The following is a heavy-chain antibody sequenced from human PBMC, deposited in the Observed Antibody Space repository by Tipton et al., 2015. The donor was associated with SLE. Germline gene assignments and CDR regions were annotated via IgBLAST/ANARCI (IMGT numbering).Heavy chain of an antibody. Sequence: TLSLTCTVSGGSISSSSYFWGWIRQPPGKGLEWIASIYYSGSTYYNPSLKSRVTISVDTSKNQFSLKLSSVTAADTAVYYCARHGASSSTNSDFDYWGQGTLVTVSS. D-gene: IGHD2-2*01. CDR1: GGSISSSSYF. V-gene: IGHV4-39*01. CDR2: IYYSGST. CDR3: ARHGASSSTNSDFDY. J-gene: IGHJ4*02.